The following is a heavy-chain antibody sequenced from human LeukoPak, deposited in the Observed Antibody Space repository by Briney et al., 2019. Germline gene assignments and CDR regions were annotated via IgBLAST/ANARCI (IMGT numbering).Heavy chain of an antibody. V-gene: IGHV3-7*01. CDR1: GFTFNNYW. D-gene: IGHD1-26*01. CDR2: INQDGSGK. J-gene: IGHJ4*02. CDR3: ANPSIAGAIGVLHY. Sequence: GGSLRLSCAAFGFTFNNYWMSWVRQAPGKGLEWVANINQDGSGKHYVDSVKGRFTISRDNAKNSLYLQMNSLRAEDTAVYFCANPSIAGAIGVLHYWGQGALVTDSS.